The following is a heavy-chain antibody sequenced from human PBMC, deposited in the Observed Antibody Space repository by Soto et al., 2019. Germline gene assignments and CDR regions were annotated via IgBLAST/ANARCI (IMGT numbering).Heavy chain of an antibody. CDR2: ISAYNGNT. D-gene: IGHD5-12*01. CDR1: GYTFITYG. CDR3: ARGTYEDF. J-gene: IGHJ4*01. V-gene: IGHV1-18*01. Sequence: QVQLVQSGAEVKKPGASVKVSCKASGYTFITYGINWVRQAPGQGIEWMAWISAYNGNTYYAQNFQVRVTITTDTSTSTAYMELMSLRSDDTAIEYCARGTYEDFWGHGTLVAVSA.